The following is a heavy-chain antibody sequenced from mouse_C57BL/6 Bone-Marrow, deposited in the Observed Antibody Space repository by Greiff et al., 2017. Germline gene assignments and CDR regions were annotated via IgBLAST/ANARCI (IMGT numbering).Heavy chain of an antibody. CDR2: IDPGDSYT. CDR3: ARLRKGY. V-gene: IGHV1-82*01. J-gene: IGHJ2*01. CDR1: GYAFSSSW. Sequence: VQLQQSGPELVKPGASVKISCKASGYAFSSSWMHWVKQRPGQGLEWIGRIDPGDSYTNYNGKFKGKATLTADKSSSTAYMQLSSLTSEDSAVYFCARLRKGYWGQGTTLTVSS.